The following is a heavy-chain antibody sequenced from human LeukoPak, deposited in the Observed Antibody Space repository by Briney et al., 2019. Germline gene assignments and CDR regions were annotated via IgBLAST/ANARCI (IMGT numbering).Heavy chain of an antibody. CDR1: GGSISSYY. CDR2: IYYSGST. Sequence: SETLSLTCTVSGGSISSYYWSWIRQPPGKGLEWIGYIYYSGSTNYNPSLKSRVTISVDTSKNQFSLQLNSVTPEDTAVYYCARVGLDGSYFDYWGQGTLVTVSS. V-gene: IGHV4-59*12. J-gene: IGHJ4*02. D-gene: IGHD1-26*01. CDR3: ARVGLDGSYFDY.